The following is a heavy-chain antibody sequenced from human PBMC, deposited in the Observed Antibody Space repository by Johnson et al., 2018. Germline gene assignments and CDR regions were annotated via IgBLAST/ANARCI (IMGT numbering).Heavy chain of an antibody. D-gene: IGHD4-23*01. J-gene: IGHJ6*02. CDR3: ARGPTVVYYYYGMDV. V-gene: IGHV4-59*01. CDR2: IYYSGST. CDR1: GGSISSYY. Sequence: QVQLQESGPGLVKPSETLSLTCTVSGGSISSYYWSWIRQPPGKGLAWIGYIYYSGSTNYNPSLKSRVTISVDPSKNQFSLKPSSVTAADTAVYYCARGPTVVYYYYGMDVWGQGTTVTVSS.